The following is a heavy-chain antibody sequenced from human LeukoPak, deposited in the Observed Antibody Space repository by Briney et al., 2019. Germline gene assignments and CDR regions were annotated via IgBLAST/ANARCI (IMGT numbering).Heavy chain of an antibody. D-gene: IGHD6-13*01. CDR2: ISSSGGNT. V-gene: IGHV3-48*03. J-gene: IGHJ4*02. Sequence: GGSLRLSCAASGFTFNNYEMIWVRQAPGKGLEWVSYISSSGGNTHYADSVKGRFTTSRDNAKNSLYLQMSSLRVEDTAVYYCARDGYSSIPFDYWGQGTLVTVSS. CDR3: ARDGYSSIPFDY. CDR1: GFTFNNYE.